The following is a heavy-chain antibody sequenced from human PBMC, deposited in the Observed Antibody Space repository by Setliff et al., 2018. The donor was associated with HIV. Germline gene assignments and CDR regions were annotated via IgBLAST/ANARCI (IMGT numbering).Heavy chain of an antibody. Sequence: PSETLSLTCTVSGGSISSYYWSWIRQPPGKGLEWIGYIYPSGSTNYNPSLKSRVTISVDTSKNQFSLKLSSVTAADTAVYYCARVKATAGVMSPEKGRFDPWGQGTLVTAPQ. D-gene: IGHD6-13*01. V-gene: IGHV4-4*09. CDR1: GGSISSYY. CDR3: ARVKATAGVMSPEKGRFDP. J-gene: IGHJ5*02. CDR2: IYPSGST.